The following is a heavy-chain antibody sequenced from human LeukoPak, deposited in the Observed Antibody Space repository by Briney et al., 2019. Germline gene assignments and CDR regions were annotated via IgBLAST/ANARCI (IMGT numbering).Heavy chain of an antibody. CDR3: AKVPYSDYGSGRPPFMDV. J-gene: IGHJ6*02. D-gene: IGHD3-10*01. Sequence: GGPLRLPCAASGFIFSNYPNSWARQAPGRGLDWVSTLSDSGSSTYYADSVKCRFTISRDNSKNTLYLQMDSLRVEDAATYYCAKVPYSDYGSGRPPFMDVWGQGTTVAVSS. CDR2: LSDSGSST. CDR1: GFIFSNYP. V-gene: IGHV3-23*01.